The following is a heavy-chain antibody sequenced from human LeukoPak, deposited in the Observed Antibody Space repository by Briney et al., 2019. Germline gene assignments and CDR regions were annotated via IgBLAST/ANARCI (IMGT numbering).Heavy chain of an antibody. CDR3: ARAGGWYTFPSYQH. CDR1: GGSFSGYY. Sequence: PSETLSLTCAVYGGSFSGYYWSWIRQPPGKELEWIGEINHSGSTNYNPSLKSRVTISVDTSKNQFSLKLSSVTAADTAVYYCARAGGWYTFPSYQHWGQGTLVTVSS. D-gene: IGHD6-19*01. J-gene: IGHJ1*01. V-gene: IGHV4-34*01. CDR2: INHSGST.